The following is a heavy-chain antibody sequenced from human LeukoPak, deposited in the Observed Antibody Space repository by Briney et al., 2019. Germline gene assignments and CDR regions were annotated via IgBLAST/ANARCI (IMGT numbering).Heavy chain of an antibody. J-gene: IGHJ4*02. CDR3: ARVGDGYMDY. CDR2: INPILGIA. V-gene: IGHV1-69*04. CDR1: GYTFTDYC. Sequence: ASVKISCKASGYTFTDYCLHWVRQAPGQGLEWMGWINPILGIANYAQKFQGRVTITADKSTSTAHMEPSSLRSEDTAVYYCARVGDGYMDYWGQGTLVTVSS. D-gene: IGHD5-24*01.